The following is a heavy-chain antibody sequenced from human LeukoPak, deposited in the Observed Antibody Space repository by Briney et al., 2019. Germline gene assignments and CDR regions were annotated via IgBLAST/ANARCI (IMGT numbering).Heavy chain of an antibody. V-gene: IGHV5-10-1*01. Sequence: GESLKISCKGSGYSFTNYWINWVRQMPGKGLEWMGRIDPSDSYTNYSPSFQGHVTISADKSISTAYLQWSSLKASDTAMYYCARHSRGYCSGGSCANWFDPWGQGTLVTVSS. CDR3: ARHSRGYCSGGSCANWFDP. CDR2: IDPSDSYT. J-gene: IGHJ5*02. D-gene: IGHD2-15*01. CDR1: GYSFTNYW.